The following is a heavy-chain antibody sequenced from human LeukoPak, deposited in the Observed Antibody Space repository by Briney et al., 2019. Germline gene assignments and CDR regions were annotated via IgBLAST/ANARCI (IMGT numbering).Heavy chain of an antibody. CDR1: GYTFTGYY. CDR3: ARFYDSTGYFLDY. J-gene: IGHJ4*02. Sequence: ASVKVSCKASGYTFTGYYIHWVRQAPGQGLEWMGWTNPNSGGTNYAEKFQGRVTMTRDTSISTAYMELSRLRSDDTAVYYCARFYDSTGYFLDYWGQGTLVTVSS. CDR2: TNPNSGGT. V-gene: IGHV1-2*02. D-gene: IGHD3-22*01.